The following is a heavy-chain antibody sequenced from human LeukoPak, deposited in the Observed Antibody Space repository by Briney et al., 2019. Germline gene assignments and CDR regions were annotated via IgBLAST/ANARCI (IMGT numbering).Heavy chain of an antibody. V-gene: IGHV3-48*03. CDR3: ARDLVAAHQEGWLDP. CDR2: ISSSGSTI. Sequence: GGSLRLSCAASGFTFSSYEMNWVRQAPGKGLEWVSYISSSGSTIYYADSVKGRFTISRDNAKNSLYLQMNSLRAEDTAVYYCARDLVAAHQEGWLDPWGQGTLVTVSS. CDR1: GFTFSSYE. J-gene: IGHJ5*02. D-gene: IGHD2-15*01.